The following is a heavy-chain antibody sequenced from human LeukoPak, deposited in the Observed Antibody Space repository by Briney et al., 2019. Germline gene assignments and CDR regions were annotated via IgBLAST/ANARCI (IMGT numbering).Heavy chain of an antibody. V-gene: IGHV4-38-2*01. J-gene: IGHJ4*02. CDR1: GYSISSGYY. D-gene: IGHD4-17*01. CDR2: IYYSGST. Sequence: SETLSLTCAVSGYSISSGYYWGWIRQPPGKGLEWIGSIYYSGSTYYNPSLKSRVTISIDTSKNQFFLKLSSVTAADTAVYYCARLCQVTTCAKFEYWGQGILVTVSA. CDR3: ARLCQVTTCAKFEY.